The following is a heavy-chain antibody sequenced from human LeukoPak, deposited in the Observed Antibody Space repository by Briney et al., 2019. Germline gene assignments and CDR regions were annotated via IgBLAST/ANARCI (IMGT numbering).Heavy chain of an antibody. J-gene: IGHJ6*03. Sequence: GGSLRLSCAASGFTFSDYYMSWIRQAPGKGLEWVSYISSSGSTIYYADSVKGRFTISRDNAKNSLYLQMDSLRAEDTAVYYCARAGRRSDSDTTYYMDVWGKGTTVTISS. D-gene: IGHD1-1*01. CDR2: ISSSGSTI. CDR3: ARAGRRSDSDTTYYMDV. V-gene: IGHV3-11*04. CDR1: GFTFSDYY.